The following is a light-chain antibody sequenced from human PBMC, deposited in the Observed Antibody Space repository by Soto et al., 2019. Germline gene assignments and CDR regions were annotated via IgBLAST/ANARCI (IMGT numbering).Light chain of an antibody. CDR1: TGAVTNGHY. CDR3: LLSYNGPYV. Sequence: VVTQEPSLTVSPGGTVTLTCGSSTGAVTNGHYPYWFQQKPGQAPRTLIYDTTNRHSWTPARFSGSLLGGKAALTLSGAQPEDEAEYYCLLSYNGPYVFGTGTKVTVL. V-gene: IGLV7-46*01. CDR2: DTT. J-gene: IGLJ1*01.